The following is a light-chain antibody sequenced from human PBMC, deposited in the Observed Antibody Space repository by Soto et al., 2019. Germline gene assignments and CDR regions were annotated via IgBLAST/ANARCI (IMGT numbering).Light chain of an antibody. Sequence: DIQMTQSPSTLSASVGDRVTITCRASQTISNWLAWYQQKPGKAPKVLIYDASTLDGGVPSRFSGRRSETDFTLTISSLQPDDFATYYCQQYNSYWTFGQGTKVDIK. CDR2: DAS. V-gene: IGKV1-5*01. CDR3: QQYNSYWT. J-gene: IGKJ1*01. CDR1: QTISNW.